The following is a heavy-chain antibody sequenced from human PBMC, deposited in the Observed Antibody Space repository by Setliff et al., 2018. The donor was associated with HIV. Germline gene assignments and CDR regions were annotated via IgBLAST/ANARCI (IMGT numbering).Heavy chain of an antibody. CDR2: ISGHNGYT. CDR1: GYTFNDYG. CDR3: ARDRSSTGDYNEEHLFEY. D-gene: IGHD3-22*01. Sequence: GASVKVSCKASGYTFNDYGISWVRRAPGHGLEWMGWISGHNGYTNYAQKVQDRVTMTTDTSTSTAYMELRGLRSDDTAVYYCARDRSSTGDYNEEHLFEYWGQGTLVTVSS. J-gene: IGHJ4*02. V-gene: IGHV1-18*01.